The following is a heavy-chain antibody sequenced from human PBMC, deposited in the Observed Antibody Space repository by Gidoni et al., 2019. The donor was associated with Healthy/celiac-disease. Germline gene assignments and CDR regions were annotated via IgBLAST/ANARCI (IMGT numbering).Heavy chain of an antibody. J-gene: IGHJ3*02. CDR3: ASKVPAAMVRDAFDI. V-gene: IGHV3-66*01. CDR1: GFTVSSNY. D-gene: IGHD2-2*01. Sequence: EVQLVESGGGLVQPGGSLRLSCAASGFTVSSNYMSWVRQAPGKGLEWVSVIYSGGSTYYADSVKGRFTISRDNSKNTLYLQMNSLRAEDTAVYYCASKVPAAMVRDAFDIWGQGTMVTVSS. CDR2: IYSGGST.